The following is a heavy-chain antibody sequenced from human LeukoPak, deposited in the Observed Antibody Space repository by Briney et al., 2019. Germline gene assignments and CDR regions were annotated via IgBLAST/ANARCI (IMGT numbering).Heavy chain of an antibody. CDR3: AKVDPPYDFWSGYYFDY. Sequence: GGSLRLSCAASGFTFDDYAMHWVRQAPGKGLEWVSGISWNSGSIGYADSVKGRFTISRDNAKNSLYLQMNSLRAEDTALYYCAKVDPPYDFWSGYYFDYWGQGTLVTVSS. CDR2: ISWNSGSI. CDR1: GFTFDDYA. V-gene: IGHV3-9*01. D-gene: IGHD3-3*01. J-gene: IGHJ4*02.